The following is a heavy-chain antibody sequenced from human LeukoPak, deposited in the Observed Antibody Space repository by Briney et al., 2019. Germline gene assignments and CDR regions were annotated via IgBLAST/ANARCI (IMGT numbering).Heavy chain of an antibody. V-gene: IGHV3-23*01. CDR1: GFTFSSFA. Sequence: PGGSLRLSCAVSGFTFSSFAFTWVRKAPGKGLECVSTITASGGNTYYADSVKGRFTISRDDSKNTLYPQMTSLRADDTALYYCARSYSGSYRDAFDIWGQGTMVTVSS. CDR2: ITASGGNT. D-gene: IGHD1-26*01. CDR3: ARSYSGSYRDAFDI. J-gene: IGHJ3*02.